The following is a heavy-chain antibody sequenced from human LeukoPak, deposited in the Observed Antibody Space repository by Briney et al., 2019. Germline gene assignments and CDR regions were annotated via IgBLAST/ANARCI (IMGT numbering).Heavy chain of an antibody. CDR1: GDSISSISW. CDR2: IYHEGQI. Sequence: PSETLSLTCAVSGDSISSISWWNWVRLSPGKGLEWIGEIYHEGQINYNPSLKSRVIISMDKSKNQFSLKLSSVIAADTAMYYCARSKDGSGFAAYWGQGTQVTVSS. J-gene: IGHJ4*02. V-gene: IGHV4-4*02. CDR3: ARSKDGSGFAAY. D-gene: IGHD3-22*01.